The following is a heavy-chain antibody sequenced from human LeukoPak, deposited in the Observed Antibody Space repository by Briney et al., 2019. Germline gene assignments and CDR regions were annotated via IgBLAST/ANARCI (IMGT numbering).Heavy chain of an antibody. CDR2: ISYSGNT. J-gene: IGHJ4*02. Sequence: SETLSLTCTVSGGSISSIENYWGWIRQPPGKGLDWIGSISYSGNTYYNPSLKSRVTISGNTSKNQFSLEKTSVTAADTAVYYCARHFDYWGQGTLVTVSS. CDR3: ARHFDY. CDR1: GGSISSIENY. V-gene: IGHV4-39*01.